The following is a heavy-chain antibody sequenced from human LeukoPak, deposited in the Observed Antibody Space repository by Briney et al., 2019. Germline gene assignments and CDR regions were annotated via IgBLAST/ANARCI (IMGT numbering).Heavy chain of an antibody. CDR1: GGSFSGYY. CDR2: INHSGST. D-gene: IGHD3-10*01. CDR3: ARHSMVRGVIIPRTKSYNWFDP. J-gene: IGHJ5*02. Sequence: PSETLSLTCAVYGGSFSGYYWSWIRQPPGKGLEWIGEINHSGSTNYNPSLKGRVTISVDTSKNQFSLKLSSVTAADTAVYYCARHSMVRGVIIPRTKSYNWFDPWGQGTLVTVSS. V-gene: IGHV4-34*01.